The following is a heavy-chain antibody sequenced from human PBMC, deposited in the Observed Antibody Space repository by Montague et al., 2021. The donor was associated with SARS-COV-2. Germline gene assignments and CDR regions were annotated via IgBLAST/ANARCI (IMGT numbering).Heavy chain of an antibody. J-gene: IGHJ6*02. D-gene: IGHD3-22*01. CDR3: AREPYYYDSSGYPYYYYYGMDV. CDR2: IYHSGST. CDR1: GGSISSSNW. V-gene: IGHV4-4*02. Sequence: SETLSLTCAVSGGSISSSNWWSWVRQPPGKGLEWIGEIYHSGSTNYNPSLKSRVTISVDKSKNQFSLKLSSVTAADTAVYYCAREPYYYDSSGYPYYYYYGMDVGGQGTTVTVSS.